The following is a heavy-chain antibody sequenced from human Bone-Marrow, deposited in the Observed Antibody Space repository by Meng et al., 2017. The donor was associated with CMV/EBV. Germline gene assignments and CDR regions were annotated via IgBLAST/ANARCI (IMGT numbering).Heavy chain of an antibody. CDR2: ISDSGTTI. CDR1: GFTFSDYY. V-gene: IGHV3-11*04. Sequence: GESLKISCAASGFTFSDYYMNWIRQAPGKGLEWLSFISDSGTTIYYADSVKGRFTISRDNSKNTLYLQMNSLRAEDTAVYYCARSRRWLQLPLAYWGQGNLVTVYS. D-gene: IGHD5-24*01. CDR3: ARSRRWLQLPLAY. J-gene: IGHJ4*02.